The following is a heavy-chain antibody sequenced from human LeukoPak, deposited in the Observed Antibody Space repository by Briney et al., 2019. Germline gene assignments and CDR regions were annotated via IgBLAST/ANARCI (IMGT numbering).Heavy chain of an antibody. V-gene: IGHV3-30*02. Sequence: GGSLRLSCAASGFTFSSYGMHWVRQGPGKGLEGVAFIRYDGSNKYYADSVKGRFTISRDNSKNTLYLQMNSLRAEDTAVYCCAKIYRGGSSPTYWGQGTLVTVSS. CDR2: IRYDGSNK. J-gene: IGHJ4*02. D-gene: IGHD6-6*01. CDR3: AKIYRGGSSPTY. CDR1: GFTFSSYG.